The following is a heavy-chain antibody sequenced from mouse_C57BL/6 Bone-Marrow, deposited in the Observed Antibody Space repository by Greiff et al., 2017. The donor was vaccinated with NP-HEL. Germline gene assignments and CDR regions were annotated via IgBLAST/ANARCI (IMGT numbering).Heavy chain of an antibody. Sequence: QVQLQQPGAELVKPGASVKMSCKASGYTFTSYWLTWVKQRPGQGLEWIGDIYPGSVSTNSNEKFKSKATLTVDTSSSTAYMQLSSLTSEDSAVYYCARRYYGSSDWYFDVWGTGTTVTVSS. CDR3: ARRYYGSSDWYFDV. V-gene: IGHV1-55*01. CDR2: IYPGSVST. CDR1: GYTFTSYW. J-gene: IGHJ1*03. D-gene: IGHD1-1*01.